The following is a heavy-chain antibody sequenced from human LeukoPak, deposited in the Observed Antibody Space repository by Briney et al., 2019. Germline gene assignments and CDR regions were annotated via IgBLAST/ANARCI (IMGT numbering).Heavy chain of an antibody. V-gene: IGHV3-23*01. CDR2: ISGSGGST. CDR3: ARAQRADVVVVVTATYYYFAMDV. J-gene: IGHJ6*02. D-gene: IGHD2-15*01. CDR1: GSTFSSYA. Sequence: PGGSLRLSWPASGSTFSSYAMSWVRQAPGKGLGWVSAISGSGGSTYYADSVKGRFTISRDNPKNSLYLQMNSLRAEATAVYYCARAQRADVVVVVTATYYYFAMDVWGPGTTVTVSS.